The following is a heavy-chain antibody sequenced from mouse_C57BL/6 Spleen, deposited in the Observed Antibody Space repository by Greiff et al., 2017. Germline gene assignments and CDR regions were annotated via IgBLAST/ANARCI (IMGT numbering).Heavy chain of an antibody. CDR2: IDPSDSYT. Sequence: VQLVESGAELVRPGTSVKLSCKASGYTFTSYWMHWVKQRPGQGLEWIGVIDPSDSYTNYNQKFKGKATLTVDTSSSTAYMLLSRLKSKDSAAYYCARGDYDYDRGGYFDYWGQGTTLTVSS. CDR3: ARGDYDYDRGGYFDY. D-gene: IGHD2-4*01. CDR1: GYTFTSYW. V-gene: IGHV1-59*01. J-gene: IGHJ2*01.